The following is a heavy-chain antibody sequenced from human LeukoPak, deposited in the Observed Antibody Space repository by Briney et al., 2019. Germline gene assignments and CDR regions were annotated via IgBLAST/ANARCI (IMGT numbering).Heavy chain of an antibody. J-gene: IGHJ4*02. CDR1: GFTFSSYS. Sequence: PGGSLRLSCAASGFTFSSYSMNWVRQAPGKGLEWVSTISGSGDSTYYADSVKGRFTISRDSSKNTLYLQMNSLRAEDTAIYYCAKGNVGLDYWGQGTLVTVSS. V-gene: IGHV3-23*01. D-gene: IGHD2-15*01. CDR3: AKGNVGLDY. CDR2: ISGSGDST.